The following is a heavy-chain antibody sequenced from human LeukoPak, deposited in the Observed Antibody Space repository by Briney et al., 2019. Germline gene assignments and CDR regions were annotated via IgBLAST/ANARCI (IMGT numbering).Heavy chain of an antibody. D-gene: IGHD1-26*01. J-gene: IGHJ3*02. CDR3: GKNRYSGSLSPFDI. V-gene: IGHV3-21*04. Sequence: GGSLRLSCAASGFTFSSYSMNWVRQAPGKGLEWVSSISSSSSYIYYADSVKGRFTISRDNSKNTLYLQMNSLRAEDTAVYYCGKNRYSGSLSPFDIWGQGTMVTVSS. CDR2: ISSSSSYI. CDR1: GFTFSSYS.